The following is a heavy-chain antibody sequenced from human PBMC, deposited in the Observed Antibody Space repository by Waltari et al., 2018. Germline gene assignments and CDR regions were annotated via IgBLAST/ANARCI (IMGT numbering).Heavy chain of an antibody. Sequence: QVQLQESGPRLMKPSETLFLTCTVSGASVSSYYWNWIRQPAGKGLEWIGHIYPTGTTSYNPSLQRRVTMSPDTTKNQFSLKLTSVTAADTAIYFCARGRTMIDYWGLGTLVSVSS. J-gene: IGHJ4*02. CDR3: ARGRTMIDY. V-gene: IGHV4-4*07. CDR2: IYPTGTT. CDR1: GASVSSYY.